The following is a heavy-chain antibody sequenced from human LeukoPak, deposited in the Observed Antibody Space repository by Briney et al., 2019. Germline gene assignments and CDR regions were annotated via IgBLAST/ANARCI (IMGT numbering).Heavy chain of an antibody. CDR1: GGSISTYY. Sequence: SETLSLTCTVSGGSISTYYWSWIRQPPGKGLEWIGYIYDSGSTNYNPSLKSRVTISVDTSKNQFSLQLRSVTAADTAVYYCARGDNYGFFDGDFDYWGQGTLVPVSS. V-gene: IGHV4-59*12. CDR3: ARGDNYGFFDGDFDY. D-gene: IGHD5-18*01. J-gene: IGHJ4*02. CDR2: IYDSGST.